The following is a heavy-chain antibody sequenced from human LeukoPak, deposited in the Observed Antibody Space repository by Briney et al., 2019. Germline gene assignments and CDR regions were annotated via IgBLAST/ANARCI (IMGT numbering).Heavy chain of an antibody. CDR2: IYYSGST. CDR3: ARVSANAFDI. V-gene: IGHV4-59*01. Sequence: SETLSLTCTVSGGSISSYYWSWIRQPPGKGLEWIGYIYYSGSTNYNPPLKSRVTISVDTSKNQFSLKLSSVTAADTAVYYCARVSANAFDIWGQGTMVTVSS. J-gene: IGHJ3*02. CDR1: GGSISSYY.